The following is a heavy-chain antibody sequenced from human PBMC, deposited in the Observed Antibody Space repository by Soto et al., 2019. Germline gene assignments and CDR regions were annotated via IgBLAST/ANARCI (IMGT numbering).Heavy chain of an antibody. J-gene: IGHJ5*02. Sequence: QVQLVQSGAEVKKPGASVKVSCKASGYTFTSYDINWVRQATGQGLEWMGWMNPNSGNTGYAQKFQGRVTMTRNTSISTAYMELSSLRSEDTAVYYCARGKELLWFSQTGFDPWGQGTLVTVSS. D-gene: IGHD3-10*01. CDR2: MNPNSGNT. V-gene: IGHV1-8*01. CDR3: ARGKELLWFSQTGFDP. CDR1: GYTFTSYD.